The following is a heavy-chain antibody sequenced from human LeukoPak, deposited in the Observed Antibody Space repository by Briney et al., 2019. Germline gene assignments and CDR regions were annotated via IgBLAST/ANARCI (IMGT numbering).Heavy chain of an antibody. D-gene: IGHD1-7*01. CDR3: AKDGERWELAHYFDC. J-gene: IGHJ4*02. CDR2: ISGSGGST. Sequence: RGSPRLSRAASGFTFSSYAMSWVRQAPGKGLEWVSAISGSGGSTYYADSVKGRFTIPRDNSKNTLYLQMNSLRAEDRAVYYCAKDGERWELAHYFDCWGQGGLVSV. V-gene: IGHV3-23*01. CDR1: GFTFSSYA.